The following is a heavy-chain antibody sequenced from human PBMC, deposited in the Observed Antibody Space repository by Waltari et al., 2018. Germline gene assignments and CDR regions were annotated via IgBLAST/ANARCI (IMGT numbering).Heavy chain of an antibody. D-gene: IGHD6-19*01. J-gene: IGHJ4*02. CDR3: ASIAVTGTLGY. CDR2: IYYSGST. Sequence: QLQLQESGPGLVKPSETLSLTCIVSGGSISSANYYWAWIRQPPGKGLEWIGSIYYSGSTYYNPSLKSRLTISLDTSKNQFSLKMSSVTAADTAVYYCASIAVTGTLGYWGQGTLVTVSS. V-gene: IGHV4-39*01. CDR1: GGSISSANYY.